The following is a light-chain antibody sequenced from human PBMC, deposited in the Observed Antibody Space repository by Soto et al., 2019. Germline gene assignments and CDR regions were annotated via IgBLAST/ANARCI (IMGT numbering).Light chain of an antibody. V-gene: IGKV3-11*01. CDR1: QSVSSY. Sequence: EIVLTQSPATLSLSPGERATLSCRASQSVSSYLAWYQQKPGQAPRLLIYDASNMATGIPARFSGSGSGTDFTLTISSLEPEDFAVYYCQQRSNWPPVSTFGPGTKVDIK. CDR2: DAS. CDR3: QQRSNWPPVST. J-gene: IGKJ3*01.